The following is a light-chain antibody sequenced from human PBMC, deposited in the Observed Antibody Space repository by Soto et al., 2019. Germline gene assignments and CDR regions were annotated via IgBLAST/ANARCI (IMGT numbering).Light chain of an antibody. CDR1: QIVTNNF. J-gene: IGKJ4*01. Sequence: EIVLTQSPGTLSLSPGERATLSCRASQIVTNNFLAWYHHKPGQAPRLLIDDASNRATGIPDGFSGSGSGTDFTLPISRFEPDHFSEYYCQQSTHPPLTFGGGTTVQIK. CDR3: QQSTHPPLT. V-gene: IGKV3-20*01. CDR2: DAS.